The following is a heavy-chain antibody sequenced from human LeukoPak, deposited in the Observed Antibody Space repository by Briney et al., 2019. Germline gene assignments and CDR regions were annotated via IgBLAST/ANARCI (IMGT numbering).Heavy chain of an antibody. CDR2: INHSGST. Sequence: PSETLSLTCAVYGGSFSGYYWSWIRQPPGKGLEWIGEINHSGSTNYNPSLKSRVTISVDTSKNQFSLKLSSVTAADTAVYYCARLAFGVARLPSYYYMDVWGKGTTVTVSS. V-gene: IGHV4-34*01. CDR3: ARLAFGVARLPSYYYMDV. CDR1: GGSFSGYY. D-gene: IGHD3-3*01. J-gene: IGHJ6*03.